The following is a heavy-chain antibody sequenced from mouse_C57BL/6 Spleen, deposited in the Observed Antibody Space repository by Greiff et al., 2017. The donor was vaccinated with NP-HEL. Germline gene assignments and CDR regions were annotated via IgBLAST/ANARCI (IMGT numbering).Heavy chain of an antibody. D-gene: IGHD2-13*01. J-gene: IGHJ4*01. CDR2: IDPSDSET. CDR3: ASGDYRRAMDY. Sequence: QVQLQQPGAELVRPGSSVKLSCKASGYTFTSYWMHWVKQRPIQGLEWIGNIDPSDSETHYNQKFKDKATLTVDKSSSTAYMQLSSLTSEDSAVSCCASGDYRRAMDYWGQGTSVTVSS. CDR1: GYTFTSYW. V-gene: IGHV1-52*01.